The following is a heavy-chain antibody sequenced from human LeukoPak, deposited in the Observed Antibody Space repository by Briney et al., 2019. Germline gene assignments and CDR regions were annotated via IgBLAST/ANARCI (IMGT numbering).Heavy chain of an antibody. Sequence: ASVKVSCKASGYTFTGYYMHWVRQAPGQGLEWMGRINPNSGGTNYAQNFHGRVTMTRDTSISTAYMELSRLRSDDTAVYYCARVRGSGSSKPPFDYWGQGTLVTVSS. D-gene: IGHD3-10*01. CDR1: GYTFTGYY. J-gene: IGHJ4*02. CDR2: INPNSGGT. CDR3: ARVRGSGSSKPPFDY. V-gene: IGHV1-2*06.